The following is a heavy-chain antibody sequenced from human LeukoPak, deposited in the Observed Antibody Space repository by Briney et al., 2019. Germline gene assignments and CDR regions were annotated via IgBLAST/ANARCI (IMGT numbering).Heavy chain of an antibody. CDR2: IKSDGST. Sequence: GGSLRLSCAASGFTFSTYWMHWVRQAPGKGLVWVSRIKSDGSTNYADSVKGRFTISRDDAKNTVSLQMNSLRPEDTGVYYCARAPSEIGGYYPEYFRHWGQGTLATVSS. J-gene: IGHJ1*01. V-gene: IGHV3-74*01. D-gene: IGHD3-22*01. CDR1: GFTFSTYW. CDR3: ARAPSEIGGYYPEYFRH.